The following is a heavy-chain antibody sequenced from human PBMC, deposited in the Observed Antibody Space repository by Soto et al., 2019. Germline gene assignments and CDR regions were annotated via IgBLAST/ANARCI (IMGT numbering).Heavy chain of an antibody. J-gene: IGHJ4*02. Sequence: GGSLRLSCAASGFTFTRYSMNWVRQAPGKGLGWVSSISSTTNYIYYADSMKGRFTVSXGXXXXSXYXEXXXLGGXDTAVYYCARESEDLTSNFDYWGQGTLVTVSS. CDR1: GFTFTRYS. CDR2: ISSTTNYI. CDR3: ARESEDLTSNFDY. V-gene: IGHV3-21*01.